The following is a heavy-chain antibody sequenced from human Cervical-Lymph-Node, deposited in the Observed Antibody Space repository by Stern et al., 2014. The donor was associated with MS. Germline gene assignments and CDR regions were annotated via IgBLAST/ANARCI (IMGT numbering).Heavy chain of an antibody. CDR3: ARVTEFLRFFYPDY. CDR2: ISYSGNT. J-gene: IGHJ4*02. CDR1: GGAVSSGDRN. V-gene: IGHV4-31*03. Sequence: VQLVESGPGLVKPSQTLSLTCTVSGGAVSSGDRNWSWLRPHQGKGLEWIGYISYSGNTYYNPSLESRVTISMDRSKNQFSLKLRSVTAADTAVYYCARVTEFLRFFYPDYWGQGTRVTVSS. D-gene: IGHD3-3*01.